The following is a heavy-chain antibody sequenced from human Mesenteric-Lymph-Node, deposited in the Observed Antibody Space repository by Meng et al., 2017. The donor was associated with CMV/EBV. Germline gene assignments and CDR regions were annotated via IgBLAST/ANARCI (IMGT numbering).Heavy chain of an antibody. V-gene: IGHV4-39*07. D-gene: IGHD4-11*01. CDR2: IYYSGST. CDR3: ARDPQINYPYYYYGMDV. CDR1: GGSISSSSYY. Sequence: SETLSLTCTVSGGSISSSSYYWGWIRQPPGKGLEWIGSIYYSGSTYYNPSLKSRVTISVDTSKNQFSLKLSSVTAADTAVYYCARDPQINYPYYYYGMDVWGQGTTVTVSS. J-gene: IGHJ6*02.